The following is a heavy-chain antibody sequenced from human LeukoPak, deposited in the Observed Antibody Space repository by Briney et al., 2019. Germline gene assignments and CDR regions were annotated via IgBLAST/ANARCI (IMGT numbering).Heavy chain of an antibody. Sequence: SETLSLTCTVSGGSISSYYWSWIRQPPGKGLEWIGYIYYSGSTNYNPSLKSRVTISVDTSKNQFSLKLSSVTAADTAVYYCARFTQDYYGSGSYWFDPWGQGTLVTVSS. CDR2: IYYSGST. CDR3: ARFTQDYYGSGSYWFDP. CDR1: GGSISSYY. D-gene: IGHD3-10*01. J-gene: IGHJ5*02. V-gene: IGHV4-59*08.